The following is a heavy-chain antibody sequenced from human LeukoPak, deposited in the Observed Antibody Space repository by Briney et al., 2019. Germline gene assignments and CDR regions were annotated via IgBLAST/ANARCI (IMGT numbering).Heavy chain of an antibody. V-gene: IGHV6-1*01. J-gene: IGHJ4*02. D-gene: IGHD3-22*01. Sequence: SQSLSLTCAISGDSVSSNSAAWNWIRQSPSRGLEWLGRTYYRSKWYNDYAVSVKSRITINPDTSKNQFSLQLNSVTPENTAVYYCARDLSFYDSSGYYYDGSLFDYWGQGTLVTVSS. CDR3: ARDLSFYDSSGYYYDGSLFDY. CDR1: GDSVSSNSAA. CDR2: TYYRSKWYN.